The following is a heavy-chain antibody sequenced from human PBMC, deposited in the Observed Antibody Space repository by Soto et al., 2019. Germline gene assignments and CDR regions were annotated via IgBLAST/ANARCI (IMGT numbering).Heavy chain of an antibody. CDR3: ARGVRHGGGPAYFYDMDV. CDR2: ISPSGGFI. D-gene: IGHD2-15*01. CDR1: GFTFNFYS. J-gene: IGHJ6*03. V-gene: IGHV3-21*02. Sequence: EVQLVESGGGLVKPGGSLRLSCAASGFTFNFYSLNWVRQAPGKGLEWVSSISPSGGFISYADSVKGRITLSKDNAKKSVYLEMSIVTAEASAVYFSARGVRHGGGPAYFYDMDVWGKGTTVTVSS.